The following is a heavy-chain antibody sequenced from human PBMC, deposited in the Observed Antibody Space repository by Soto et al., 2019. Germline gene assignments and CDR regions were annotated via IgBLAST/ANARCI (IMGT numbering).Heavy chain of an antibody. CDR3: ARRHLAVAVSPWFDP. CDR1: GLSITDSEMC. J-gene: IGHJ5*02. Sequence: QVTLKESGPVLVKPTETLTLRCTVSGLSITDSEMCVSWIRQPPGQPLEWLAHIDSSGEKSYRTFLKSRLAISMDTSKSQILLTMTNMDPADPATYYCARRHLAVAVSPWFDPWGQGIPVTVSS. D-gene: IGHD6-19*01. V-gene: IGHV2-26*01. CDR2: IDSSGEK.